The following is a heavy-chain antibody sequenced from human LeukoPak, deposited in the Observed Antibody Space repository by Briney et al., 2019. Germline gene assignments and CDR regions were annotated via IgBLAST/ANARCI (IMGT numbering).Heavy chain of an antibody. CDR2: IYISRNT. CDR1: GGSISDFY. D-gene: IGHD1-1*01. Sequence: PSETLSLTCTVSGGSISDFYWSWIRQPAGKGLEWIGRIYISRNTNYNPSLKSRVTMSLDTSKNHFSLRLRSVTAADTAVYYCARHAGDYWGQGTLVTVSS. V-gene: IGHV4-4*07. J-gene: IGHJ4*02. CDR3: ARHAGDY.